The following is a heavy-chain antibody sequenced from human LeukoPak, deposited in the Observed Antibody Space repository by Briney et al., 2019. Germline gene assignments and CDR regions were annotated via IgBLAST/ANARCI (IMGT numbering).Heavy chain of an antibody. Sequence: ASVKVSCKASGGTFSSYAISWVRQAPGQGLEWMGWISAYNGNTNYAQKLQGRVTMTTDTSTSTAYMELRSLRSDDTAVYYCARDKLDIVVVPAASFFDWGQGTLVTVSS. J-gene: IGHJ4*02. CDR3: ARDKLDIVVVPAASFFD. V-gene: IGHV1-18*01. CDR1: GGTFSSYA. D-gene: IGHD2-2*03. CDR2: ISAYNGNT.